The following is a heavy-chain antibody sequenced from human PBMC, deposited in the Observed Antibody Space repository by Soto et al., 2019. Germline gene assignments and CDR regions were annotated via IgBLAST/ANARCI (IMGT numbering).Heavy chain of an antibody. V-gene: IGHV3-7*01. Sequence: PGGSLRLSCGASGFTFSSYWMSWVRQAPGKGLEWVANIKQDGSEKYYVDSVKGRFTISRDNAKNSLYLQMNSLRAEDTAVYYCARTRSVRDIVVVVAATPGWFDPWGQGTLVTVSS. CDR2: IKQDGSEK. CDR1: GFTFSSYW. CDR3: ARTRSVRDIVVVVAATPGWFDP. D-gene: IGHD2-15*01. J-gene: IGHJ5*02.